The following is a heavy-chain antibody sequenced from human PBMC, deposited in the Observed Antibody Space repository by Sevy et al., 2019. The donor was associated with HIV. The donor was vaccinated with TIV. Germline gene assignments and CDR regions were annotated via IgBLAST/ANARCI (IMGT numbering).Heavy chain of an antibody. J-gene: IGHJ4*02. V-gene: IGHV4-39*01. Sequence: SETLSLTCTVSGGSISSSSYYWGWIRQPPGKGLEWIGNIYYSGSTYYNPSLKSRVTISVDTSKNQFSLILSSVTAADTAVYYCARLGRGEILYYFDYWGQGTLVTVSS. CDR2: IYYSGST. CDR3: ARLGRGEILYYFDY. CDR1: GGSISSSSYY. D-gene: IGHD3-10*01.